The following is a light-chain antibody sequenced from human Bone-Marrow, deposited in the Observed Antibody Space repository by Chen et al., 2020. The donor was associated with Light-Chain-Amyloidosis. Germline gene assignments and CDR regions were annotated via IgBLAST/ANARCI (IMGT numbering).Light chain of an antibody. CDR2: END. V-gene: IGLV1-51*01. J-gene: IGLJ2*01. Sequence: QSVLTQPPSGSAAPGQKVSISCSGSTSNIGENFVSWYQQLPGSAPKLLLYENDQRSSGIPKRFSGSKSGTSATLAITGLQTGDEADYYCGSWDDSRTAGVFGGGTRVTVL. CDR3: GSWDDSRTAGV. CDR1: TSNIGENF.